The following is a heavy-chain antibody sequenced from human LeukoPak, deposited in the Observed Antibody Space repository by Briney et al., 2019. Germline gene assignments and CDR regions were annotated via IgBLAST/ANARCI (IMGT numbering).Heavy chain of an antibody. V-gene: IGHV1-46*01. CDR1: GYTFTNNY. J-gene: IGHJ4*02. Sequence: ASVKVSCKASGYTFTNNYLHWVRQAPGQGLEWMGMIYPRDGSTSHAQNFQGRVTVTRDTSTTTVHMELRGLRSEDTAVYYCARDQEGFDYWGQGTVVTVSS. CDR2: IYPRDGST. CDR3: ARDQEGFDY.